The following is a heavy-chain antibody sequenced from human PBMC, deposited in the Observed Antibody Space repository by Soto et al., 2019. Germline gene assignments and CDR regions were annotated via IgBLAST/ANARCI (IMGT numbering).Heavy chain of an antibody. CDR2: IYPGDSET. CDR3: ARHISSFRYYYYAMDV. CDR1: GYTFTDYW. Sequence: GEALKTFRKGSGYTFTDYWIGWVRQLPGKGLEGVGIIYPGDSETRYSPSFQGHVTITVDKSTSAAYLQWNTLKASDTAMYYCARHISSFRYYYYAMDVWGQGTTVTVSS. J-gene: IGHJ6*02. V-gene: IGHV5-51*01. D-gene: IGHD2-2*01.